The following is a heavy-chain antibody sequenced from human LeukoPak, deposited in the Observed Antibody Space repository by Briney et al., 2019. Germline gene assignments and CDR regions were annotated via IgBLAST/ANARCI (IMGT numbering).Heavy chain of an antibody. V-gene: IGHV3-21*01. D-gene: IGHD6-13*01. Sequence: PGGSLRLSCAASGFTFSSYSMNWVRQAPGKGLDWVSSISSSSSYIYYADSVKGRFTISRDNAKNSLYLQMNSLRAEDTAVYYCARDPSTTAAALFDYWGQGTLVTVSS. CDR3: ARDPSTTAAALFDY. CDR1: GFTFSSYS. J-gene: IGHJ4*02. CDR2: ISSSSSYI.